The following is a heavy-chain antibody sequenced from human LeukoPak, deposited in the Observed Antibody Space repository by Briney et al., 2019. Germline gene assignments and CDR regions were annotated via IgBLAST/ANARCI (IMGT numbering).Heavy chain of an antibody. D-gene: IGHD4-17*01. CDR2: IYYSGST. Sequence: SETLSLTCTVSGGSISSYYWSWIRQPPGKGLEWIGYIYYSGSTNYNPSLKSRVTISLDTSKNQFSLKLRSVTAADTAVYYCASHDYGDFFDYWGQGTLVTVSS. V-gene: IGHV4-59*01. CDR3: ASHDYGDFFDY. CDR1: GGSISSYY. J-gene: IGHJ4*02.